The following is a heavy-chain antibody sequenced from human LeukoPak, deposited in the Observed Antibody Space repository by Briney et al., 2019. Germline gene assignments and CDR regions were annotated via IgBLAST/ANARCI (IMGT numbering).Heavy chain of an antibody. CDR1: GCTFSSYA. CDR3: ARVAGGRYCSSTSCYMRGWFDP. Sequence: SVKVSCKASGCTFSSYAINWVRQAPGQGLEWMGGINPIFGKANYAQKFQGRVTITADESTSTAYMELSSLRSEDTAVYYCARVAGGRYCSSTSCYMRGWFDPWGQGTLVTVSS. D-gene: IGHD2-2*02. J-gene: IGHJ5*02. V-gene: IGHV1-69*13. CDR2: INPIFGKA.